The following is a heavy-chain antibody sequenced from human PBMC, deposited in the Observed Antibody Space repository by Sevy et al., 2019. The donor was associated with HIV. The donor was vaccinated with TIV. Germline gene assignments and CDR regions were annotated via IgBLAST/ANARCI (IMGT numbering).Heavy chain of an antibody. J-gene: IGHJ4*02. CDR3: ARARSPDTAMVEFDY. CDR2: IYYSGST. V-gene: IGHV4-61*01. CDR1: GGSVSSGSYY. Sequence: SETLSLTCTVSGGSVSSGSYYWSWIRQPPGKGLEWIGYIYYSGSTNYNPSLKSRVTISVDTSKNQFSLKLSSVTAADTAMYYCARARSPDTAMVEFDYWGQGTLVTVSS. D-gene: IGHD5-18*01.